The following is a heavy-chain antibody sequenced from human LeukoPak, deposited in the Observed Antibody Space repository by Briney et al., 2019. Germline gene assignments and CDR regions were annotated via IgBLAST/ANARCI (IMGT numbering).Heavy chain of an antibody. J-gene: IGHJ4*02. D-gene: IGHD5-18*01. CDR3: ARDRPGYSYDY. CDR2: INPNSGGT. Sequence: ASVKVSCKASGYTFTGYYMHWVRQAPGQGLEWMGWINPNSGGTNYAQKFQGRVTMTRGTSISTAYMGLSRLRSDDTAVYYCARDRPGYSYDYWGQGTLVTVSS. CDR1: GYTFTGYY. V-gene: IGHV1-2*02.